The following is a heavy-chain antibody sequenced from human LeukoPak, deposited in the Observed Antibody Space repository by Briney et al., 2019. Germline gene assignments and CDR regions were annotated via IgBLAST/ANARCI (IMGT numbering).Heavy chain of an antibody. CDR2: ISDSGGST. D-gene: IGHD1-20*01. CDR1: GFTVSSNY. CDR3: ARDLTGTTEYYYYGMDV. Sequence: GGSLRLSRAVSGFTVSSNYMSWVRQAPGRGLEWVSAISDSGGSTYYADSVKGRFTISRDNSKNTLYLQMNSLRAEDTAVYYCARDLTGTTEYYYYGMDVWGQGTTVTVSS. J-gene: IGHJ6*02. V-gene: IGHV3-66*01.